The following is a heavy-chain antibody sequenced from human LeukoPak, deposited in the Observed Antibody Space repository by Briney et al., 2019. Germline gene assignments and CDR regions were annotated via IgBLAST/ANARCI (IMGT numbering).Heavy chain of an antibody. CDR2: ISSSSSYI. CDR1: GFTFSSYS. CDR3: ARAITMVRGVYYYYMDV. Sequence: GGSLRLSCAASGFTFSSYSMNWVRQAPGKGLEWVSSISSSSSYIYYADSVKGRFTIPRDNAKNSLYLQMNSLRAEDTAVYYCARAITMVRGVYYYYMDVWGKGTTVTVSS. D-gene: IGHD3-10*01. J-gene: IGHJ6*03. V-gene: IGHV3-21*01.